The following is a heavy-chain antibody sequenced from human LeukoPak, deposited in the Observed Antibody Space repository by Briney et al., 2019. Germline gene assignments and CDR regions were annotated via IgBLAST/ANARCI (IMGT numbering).Heavy chain of an antibody. CDR2: INSEGSDT. CDR3: ATKAGDFQERVSLDY. J-gene: IGHJ4*02. Sequence: GGSLRLSCVVSGLTFSHHWIHWVRQVPGKGLVWVSHINSEGSDTRYADSVKGRFTISRDNAKNTVYLQMNSLRAEDAALYFCATKAGDFQERVSLDYWGQGTLVTVSS. D-gene: IGHD1-1*01. CDR1: GLTFSHHW. V-gene: IGHV3-74*01.